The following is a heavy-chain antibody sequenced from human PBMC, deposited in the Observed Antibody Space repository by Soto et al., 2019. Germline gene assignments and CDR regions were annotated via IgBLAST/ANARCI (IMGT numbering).Heavy chain of an antibody. CDR1: GFTFSSYS. V-gene: IGHV3-21*01. J-gene: IGHJ6*02. D-gene: IGHD6-13*01. Sequence: GGSLRLSCAASGFTFSSYSMNWVRQAPGKGLEWVSSISSSSSYIYYADSVKGRFTISRDNAKNSLYPQMNSLRAEDTAVYYCARDYGRNSRDYGMDVWGQGTTVTVSS. CDR2: ISSSSSYI. CDR3: ARDYGRNSRDYGMDV.